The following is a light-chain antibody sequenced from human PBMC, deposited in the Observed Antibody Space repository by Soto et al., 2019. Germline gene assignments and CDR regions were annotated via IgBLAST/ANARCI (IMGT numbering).Light chain of an antibody. CDR3: QHQRA. V-gene: IGKV3-11*01. CDR2: DAS. CDR1: QSVSSY. J-gene: IGKJ1*01. Sequence: EIVLTQSPATLSLSPGERATLSCRASQSVSSYLAWYQQKPGQAPRLLIYDASNRATGIPARFSGSGSGTDFTLTISSLEPEDFAVYHCQHQRAFGQGTKVDSK.